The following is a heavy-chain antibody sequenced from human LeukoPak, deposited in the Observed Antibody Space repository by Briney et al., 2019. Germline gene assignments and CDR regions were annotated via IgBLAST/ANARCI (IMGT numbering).Heavy chain of an antibody. V-gene: IGHV1-2*06. Sequence: GASVKVSCKASGYTFTGYYMHWVRQAPGQGLEWMGRINPNSGGTNYAQKFQGRVTMTRDTSISTAYMELRRLRSDDTAVYYCARGGRLFCGGDCYSWDYWGQGTLVTVSS. CDR3: ARGGRLFCGGDCYSWDY. D-gene: IGHD2-21*02. CDR1: GYTFTGYY. J-gene: IGHJ4*02. CDR2: INPNSGGT.